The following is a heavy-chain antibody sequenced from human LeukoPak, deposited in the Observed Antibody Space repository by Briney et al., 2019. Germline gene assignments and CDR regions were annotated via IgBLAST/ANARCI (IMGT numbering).Heavy chain of an antibody. CDR1: GYSFTSCW. J-gene: IGHJ1*01. CDR2: IYPGDSDT. CDR3: ARPGYSSSWHFQH. D-gene: IGHD6-13*01. Sequence: GESLKISCKGSGYSFTSCWIGWVRQMPGKGLEWMGIIYPGDSDTRYSPSFQGQVTISADKSISTAYLQWSSLKASDTAMYYCARPGYSSSWHFQHWGQGTLVTVSS. V-gene: IGHV5-51*01.